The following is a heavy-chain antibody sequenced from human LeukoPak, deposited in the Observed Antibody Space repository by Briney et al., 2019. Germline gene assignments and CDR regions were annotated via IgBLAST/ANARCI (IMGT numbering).Heavy chain of an antibody. D-gene: IGHD3-3*01. CDR2: MNPNSGNT. V-gene: IGHV1-8*01. CDR1: GYTSTSYD. J-gene: IGHJ4*02. Sequence: ASVKVSCTASGYTSTSYDINWVRQATGQGLEWIGWMNPNSGNTGYAQKFQGRVTMTRNTSISTAYMELSSLRSEDTAVYYCARGSIEYYDFWSGYYKGGPYYFDYWGQGTLVTVSS. CDR3: ARGSIEYYDFWSGYYKGGPYYFDY.